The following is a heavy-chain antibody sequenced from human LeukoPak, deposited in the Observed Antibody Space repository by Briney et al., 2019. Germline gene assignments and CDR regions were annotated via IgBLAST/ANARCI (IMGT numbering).Heavy chain of an antibody. CDR2: IGTAGDP. CDR1: GFTFSSYD. D-gene: IGHD3-22*01. J-gene: IGHJ3*02. Sequence: GGSLRLSCAASGFTFSSYDMHWVRQPTGKGLEWVSAIGTAGDPYYPGSVKGRFTISRDNARNSLSLQMSNLRAEDTAVYYCARPDSDTSAYRPFDIWGQGTMVTVSS. V-gene: IGHV3-13*05. CDR3: ARPDSDTSAYRPFDI.